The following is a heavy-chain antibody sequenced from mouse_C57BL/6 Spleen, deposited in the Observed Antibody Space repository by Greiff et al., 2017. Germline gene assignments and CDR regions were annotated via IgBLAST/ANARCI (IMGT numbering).Heavy chain of an antibody. CDR1: GYTFTSYW. CDR3: ANYYGSPYWYFDV. J-gene: IGHJ1*03. CDR2: IDPSDSYT. V-gene: IGHV1-50*01. Sequence: QVQLQQPGAELVKPGASVKLSCKASGYTFTSYWMQWVKQRPGQGLEWIGEIDPSDSYTNYNQKFKGKATLTVDTSSSTAYMQLSSLTSEDSAVYYCANYYGSPYWYFDVWGTGTTVTVSS. D-gene: IGHD1-1*01.